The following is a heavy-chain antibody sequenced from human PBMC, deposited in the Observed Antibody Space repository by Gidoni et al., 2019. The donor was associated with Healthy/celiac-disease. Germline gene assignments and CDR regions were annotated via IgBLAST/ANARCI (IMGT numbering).Heavy chain of an antibody. CDR2: IIPIFGTA. CDR1: GVTFSSHA. Sequence: QVQLVQSGAEVKKPGSSVKVSCKASGVTFSSHAISWVRQAPGQGLGWMGGIIPIFGTANYAQKFQGRGTITADESTSTAYMELSSLRSEDTAVYYCASHPTYYDFWSGYYPFDYWGQGTLVTVSS. V-gene: IGHV1-69*01. CDR3: ASHPTYYDFWSGYYPFDY. J-gene: IGHJ4*02. D-gene: IGHD3-3*01.